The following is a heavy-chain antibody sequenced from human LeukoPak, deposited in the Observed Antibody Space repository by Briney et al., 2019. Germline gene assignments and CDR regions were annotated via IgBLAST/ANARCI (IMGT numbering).Heavy chain of an antibody. CDR1: GFTLSSYA. Sequence: GGSLRLSCAAPGFTLSSYAMSWVRQAPGKGLEWVAGISGSGDGTYYAESVKGRFTISRDNSKNTLYLQMNSLRAEDTAVYYCAKAYYYDSSGYYGPFDYWGQGTLVTVSS. CDR3: AKAYYYDSSGYYGPFDY. J-gene: IGHJ4*02. D-gene: IGHD3-22*01. CDR2: ISGSGDGT. V-gene: IGHV3-23*01.